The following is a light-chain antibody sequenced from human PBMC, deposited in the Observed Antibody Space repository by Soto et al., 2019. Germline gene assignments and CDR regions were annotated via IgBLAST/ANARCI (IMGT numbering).Light chain of an antibody. CDR1: QSVSSY. J-gene: IGKJ5*01. CDR3: QQRSNWPPIT. V-gene: IGKV3-11*01. Sequence: DIVLTQSPATLSLSPGERATLSCRARQSVSSYLAWYQQKPGQAHRLLIYDASNRATGDPARFSGSGSGTDFTLTISSLEPEDFAVYYCQQRSNWPPITFGQGTRLEIK. CDR2: DAS.